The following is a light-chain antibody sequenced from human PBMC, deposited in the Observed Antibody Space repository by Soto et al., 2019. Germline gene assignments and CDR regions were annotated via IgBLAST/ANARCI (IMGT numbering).Light chain of an antibody. CDR1: SSDVGSYNL. CDR3: CSYAGSSPHVV. J-gene: IGLJ2*01. CDR2: EGS. V-gene: IGLV2-23*01. Sequence: QSVLTQPASVSRSPGQSITISCTGTSSDVGSYNLVSWYQQHPGKAPKLMIYEGSKRPSGVSNRFSGSKSGNTASLTISGLQAEDEADYYCCSYAGSSPHVVFGGGTKLTVL.